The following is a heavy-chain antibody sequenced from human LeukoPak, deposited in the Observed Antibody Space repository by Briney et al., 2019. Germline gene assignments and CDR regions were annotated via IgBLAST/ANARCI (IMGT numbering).Heavy chain of an antibody. CDR1: GGSISSYY. CDR3: ARVSTTGLDYFPY. V-gene: IGHV4-59*01. CDR2: IYYSGST. D-gene: IGHD1-1*01. J-gene: IGHJ4*02. Sequence: SETLSLTCTVSGGSISSYYWSWIRQPPGKGLEWIGYIYYSGSTKYNPSLKSRVTMSVDSSKNQFSLKLNSVTAADTAMYYCARVSTTGLDYFPYWGQGALVTVSS.